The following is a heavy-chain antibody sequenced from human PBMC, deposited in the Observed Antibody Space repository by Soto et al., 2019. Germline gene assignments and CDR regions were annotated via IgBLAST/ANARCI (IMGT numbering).Heavy chain of an antibody. J-gene: IGHJ4*02. CDR1: GFTVSSANY. V-gene: IGHV3-53*01. CDR3: HGYGY. CDR2: IYSGCTT. Sequence: EVQVVESGGGLIQPGGSLRLSCVVSGFTVSSANYMSWVRQAPGKGLEWVSVIYSGCTTFYADSVKGRFTISRDNSKNTLYLQMNSLRAEDTAVYYCHGYGYWGQGTLVTVSS. D-gene: IGHD5-12*01.